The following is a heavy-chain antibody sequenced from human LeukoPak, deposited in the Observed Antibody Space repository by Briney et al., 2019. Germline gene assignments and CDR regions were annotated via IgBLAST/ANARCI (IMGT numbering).Heavy chain of an antibody. CDR3: ARGNRHYYYYYYMDV. D-gene: IGHD1-14*01. CDR1: GGTFSSYA. V-gene: IGHV1-69*13. J-gene: IGHJ6*03. Sequence: ASVKVSCKASGGTFSSYAISWVRQAPGQGLEWMGGIIPIFGTANYAQKFQGRVTITADESTSTAYMELSSLRSEDAAAYYCARGNRHYYYYYYMDVWGKGTTVTVSS. CDR2: IIPIFGTA.